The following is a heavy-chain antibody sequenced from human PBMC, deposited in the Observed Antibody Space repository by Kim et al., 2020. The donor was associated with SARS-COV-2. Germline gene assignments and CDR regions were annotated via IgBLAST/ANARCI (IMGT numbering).Heavy chain of an antibody. CDR3: ARAGLLVRSNRDWYFDL. CDR1: GFTFSSYS. Sequence: GGSLRLSCAASGFTFSSYSMNWVRQAPGKGLEWVSSISSSSSYIYYADSVKGRFTISRDNAKNSLYLQMNSLRAEDTAVYYCARAGLLVRSNRDWYFDLWGRGTLVTVSS. J-gene: IGHJ2*01. CDR2: ISSSSSYI. D-gene: IGHD3-10*01. V-gene: IGHV3-21*01.